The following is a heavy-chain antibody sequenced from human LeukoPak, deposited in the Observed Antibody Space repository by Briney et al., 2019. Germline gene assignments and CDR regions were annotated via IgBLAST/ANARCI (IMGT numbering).Heavy chain of an antibody. CDR3: ARLLWSVPPHNAFDI. Sequence: SETLSLTCTVSGGSISSGDYYWSWIRQPPGKGLEWIGYIYYSGSTYYNPSLKSRVTISVDTSKNQFSLKLSSVTAADTAVYYCARLLWSVPPHNAFDIWGQGTMVTVSS. CDR1: GGSISSGDYY. CDR2: IYYSGST. V-gene: IGHV4-30-4*01. D-gene: IGHD3-10*01. J-gene: IGHJ3*02.